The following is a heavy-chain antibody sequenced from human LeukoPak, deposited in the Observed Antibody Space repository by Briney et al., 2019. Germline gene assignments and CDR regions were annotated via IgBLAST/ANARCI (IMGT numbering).Heavy chain of an antibody. D-gene: IGHD1-26*01. CDR1: GYAFPSYD. J-gene: IGHJ4*02. CDR2: MNPNSGNT. CDR3: ARGPKWTGSYYYFDY. Sequence: ASVKVSCKTSGYAFPSYDINWVRQATGQGLEWMGWMNPNSGNTGYTQKFQGRVTISRNTSITTAYMELSSLRSEDTAVYYCARGPKWTGSYYYFDYWGQGTLVTVSS. V-gene: IGHV1-8*01.